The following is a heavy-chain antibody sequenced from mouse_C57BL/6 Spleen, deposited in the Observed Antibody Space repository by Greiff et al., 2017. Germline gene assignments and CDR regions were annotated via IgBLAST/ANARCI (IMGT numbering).Heavy chain of an antibody. Sequence: QVQLKESGAELVKPGASVKMSCKASGYTFTSYWITWVKQRPGQGLEWIGDIYPGSGSTNYNEKFKSKATLTVDTSSSTAYMQLSSLTSEDSAVYYCAREDTPYYFDYWGQGTTLTVSS. V-gene: IGHV1-55*01. CDR2: IYPGSGST. CDR3: AREDTPYYFDY. J-gene: IGHJ2*01. CDR1: GYTFTSYW. D-gene: IGHD5-1-1*01.